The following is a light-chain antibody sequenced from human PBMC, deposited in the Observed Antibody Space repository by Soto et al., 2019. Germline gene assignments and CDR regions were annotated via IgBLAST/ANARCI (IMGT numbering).Light chain of an antibody. J-gene: IGKJ1*01. Sequence: DIVLTQSPDSLAVSLGEMATINCKSSQNLLYRSVNQNYVTWYQQKPGQPPKLLIYWASTRESGVPDRFSGSESGTDFTLTISSLQAEDVAVYYCHQYYSTPRTFGQGTRVEIK. V-gene: IGKV4-1*01. CDR1: QNLLYRSVNQNY. CDR2: WAS. CDR3: HQYYSTPRT.